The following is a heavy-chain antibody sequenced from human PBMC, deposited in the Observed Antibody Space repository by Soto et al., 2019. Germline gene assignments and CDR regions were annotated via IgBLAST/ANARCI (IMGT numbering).Heavy chain of an antibody. CDR1: GFTFSSYA. Sequence: QVQLVESGGGVVQPGRSLRLSCAASGFTFSSYAMHWVRQAPGKGLEWVAVISYDGSNKYYADSVKGRFTISRDNSKNTLYVQMNSLRAEDTAVYYCARDLDRGSGWYEGNFDYWGQGTLVTVSS. D-gene: IGHD6-19*01. V-gene: IGHV3-30-3*01. J-gene: IGHJ4*02. CDR3: ARDLDRGSGWYEGNFDY. CDR2: ISYDGSNK.